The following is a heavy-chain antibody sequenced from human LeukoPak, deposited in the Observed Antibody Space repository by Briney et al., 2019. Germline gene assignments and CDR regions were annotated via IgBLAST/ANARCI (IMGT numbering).Heavy chain of an antibody. V-gene: IGHV3-23*01. CDR3: AKDRFSRLDY. Sequence: PGGSLRLSCAASGFTLSSYAMSWVRQVPGKGLEWVSGISGSGGSTHYAASVKGRFTISRDNSKNTLYLQMNSLRAEDTAVYYCAKDRFSRLDYWGQGTLVTVSS. CDR1: GFTLSSYA. J-gene: IGHJ4*02. CDR2: ISGSGGST.